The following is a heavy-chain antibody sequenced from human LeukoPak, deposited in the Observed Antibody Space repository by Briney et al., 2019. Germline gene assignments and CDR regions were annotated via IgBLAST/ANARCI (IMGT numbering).Heavy chain of an antibody. D-gene: IGHD3-22*01. CDR2: ISYDGSNK. V-gene: IGHV3-30*03. CDR3: ARVYYYDSSGPNWFDP. CDR1: GFTFSSYG. Sequence: GGSLRLSCAASGFTFSSYGMHWVRQAPGKGLEWVAVISYDGSNKYYADSVKGRFTISRDNSKNTLYLQMNSLRAEDTAVYYCARVYYYDSSGPNWFDPWGQGTLVTVSS. J-gene: IGHJ5*02.